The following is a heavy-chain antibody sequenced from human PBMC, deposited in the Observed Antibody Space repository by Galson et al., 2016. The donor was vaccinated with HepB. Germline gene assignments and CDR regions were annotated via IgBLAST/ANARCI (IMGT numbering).Heavy chain of an antibody. CDR1: GFTFSSYW. V-gene: IGHV3-74*01. CDR3: AKKGYSSGKFDAFDI. D-gene: IGHD6-19*01. CDR2: INSDGTST. J-gene: IGHJ3*02. Sequence: SLRLSCAASGFTFSSYWMHWVRQAPGKGLVWVSGINSDGTSTTYADSVKGRFTISRDNAKNTLYLQMNSLRADDTAVYSCAKKGYSSGKFDAFDIWGQGTVVTVSS.